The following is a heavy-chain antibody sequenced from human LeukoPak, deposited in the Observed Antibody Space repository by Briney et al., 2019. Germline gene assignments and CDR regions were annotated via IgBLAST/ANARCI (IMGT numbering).Heavy chain of an antibody. J-gene: IGHJ5*02. D-gene: IGHD2-21*02. CDR3: AREAEADEGEPAIKGLDP. Sequence: ASVKVSCKASGYTFTTQYIHWVRQVPGQGLEWMGVINPRSGTTSNGQNFQGRVTMTRDTSTSTVYMELSSLRSDDTAMYYCAREAEADEGEPAIKGLDPWGQGTLVTVSS. CDR2: INPRSGTT. CDR1: GYTFTTQY. V-gene: IGHV1-46*01.